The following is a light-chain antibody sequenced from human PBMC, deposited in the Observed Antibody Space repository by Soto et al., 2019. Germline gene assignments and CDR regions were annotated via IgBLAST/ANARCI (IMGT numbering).Light chain of an antibody. Sequence: EVVMTQSPATLSVSPGDRATLSCRASQNVDTNVAWYQQKPGQAPRLLVHSASTRATGIPTRFTGIGSGTDFTLTISGLQSDVFAVYYCQQYYNWPPYTFGQGTKLQIK. CDR2: SAS. V-gene: IGKV3-15*01. J-gene: IGKJ2*01. CDR1: QNVDTN. CDR3: QQYYNWPPYT.